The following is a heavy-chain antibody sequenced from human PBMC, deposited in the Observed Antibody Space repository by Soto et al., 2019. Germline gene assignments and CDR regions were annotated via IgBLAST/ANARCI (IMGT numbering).Heavy chain of an antibody. CDR3: ARGSTGDSILSHY. Sequence: GGSLRLSCAASGFTFSDYYMSWIRQAPGKGLEWVSYISSSSSYTNYADSVKGRFTISRDNAKNSLYLQMNSLRAEDTAVYYCARGSTGDSILSHYWGQGTLVTVSS. J-gene: IGHJ4*02. CDR1: GFTFSDYY. V-gene: IGHV3-11*06. CDR2: ISSSSSYT. D-gene: IGHD3-22*01.